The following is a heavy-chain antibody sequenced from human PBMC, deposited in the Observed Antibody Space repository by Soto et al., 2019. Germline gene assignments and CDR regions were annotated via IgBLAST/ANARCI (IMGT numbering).Heavy chain of an antibody. V-gene: IGHV3-23*01. CDR3: ARGDCSAAGCYIHYYYGMDV. CDR2: ISRSGGTS. D-gene: IGHD2-2*02. CDR1: GFTFRNYA. Sequence: PGGSLRLSCAAAGFTFRNYAMSWVRQAPGKGLEWVSAISRSGGTSYYADSVKGRFTISRDNAKNTPYLQMDNLRAEDTAVYYCARGDCSAAGCYIHYYYGMDVWGQGTTVTVSS. J-gene: IGHJ6*02.